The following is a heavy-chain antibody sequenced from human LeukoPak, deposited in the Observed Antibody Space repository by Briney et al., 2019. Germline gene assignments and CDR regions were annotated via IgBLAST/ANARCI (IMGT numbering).Heavy chain of an antibody. D-gene: IGHD2-2*01. J-gene: IGHJ4*02. CDR1: GFTFSSYA. Sequence: PGGSLRLSCAASGFTFSSYAMSWVRQAPGKGLEWVSAISGSGGSTYYADSVKGRFTISRDNSKTMLYLQMNSLRDEDTAVYYCATAHYCSSTNCYLGYWGQGTLVTVSS. CDR2: ISGSGGST. V-gene: IGHV3-23*01. CDR3: ATAHYCSSTNCYLGY.